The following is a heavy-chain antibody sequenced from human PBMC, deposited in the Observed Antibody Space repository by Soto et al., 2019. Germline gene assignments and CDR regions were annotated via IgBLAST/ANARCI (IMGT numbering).Heavy chain of an antibody. CDR3: AGGVATQRKGWFDP. CDR1: GYTFTSYV. CDR2: ISAYNGNT. J-gene: IGHJ5*02. D-gene: IGHD5-12*01. V-gene: IGHV1-18*01. Sequence: ASVKVSCKASGYTFTSYVIRWVRQAPGQGLEWMGWISAYNGNTNYAQKLQGRVTMTTDTSTSTAYMELRSLRSDDTAVYYCAGGVATQRKGWFDPWGQGTLVTVSS.